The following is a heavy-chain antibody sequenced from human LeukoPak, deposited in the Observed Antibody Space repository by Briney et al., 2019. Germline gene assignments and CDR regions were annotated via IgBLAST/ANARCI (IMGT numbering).Heavy chain of an antibody. D-gene: IGHD6-19*01. CDR1: GFTFSSYS. V-gene: IGHV3-21*01. CDR3: ARDLNGIAVAGPFDY. CDR2: ISSSSSYI. Sequence: GGSLRLSCAASGFTFSSYSMNWVRQAPGKGLEWVSSISSSSSYIYYADSVKGRFTISRDNAKNSLYLQMNSLRAEDTAVYYCARDLNGIAVAGPFDYWGQGTLSPSPQ. J-gene: IGHJ4*02.